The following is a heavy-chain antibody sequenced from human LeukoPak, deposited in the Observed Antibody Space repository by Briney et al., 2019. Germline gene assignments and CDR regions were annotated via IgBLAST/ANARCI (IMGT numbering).Heavy chain of an antibody. CDR1: GGSISSSSYY. D-gene: IGHD6-19*01. J-gene: IGHJ3*02. Sequence: SETLSLTCTVSGGSISSSSYYWGWIRQPPGKGLEWIGSIYYSGSTYYNPSLKSRVTISVDTSKNQFPLKLSSVTAADTAVYYCARPIAVAGLSAFDIWGQGTMVTVSS. V-gene: IGHV4-39*01. CDR2: IYYSGST. CDR3: ARPIAVAGLSAFDI.